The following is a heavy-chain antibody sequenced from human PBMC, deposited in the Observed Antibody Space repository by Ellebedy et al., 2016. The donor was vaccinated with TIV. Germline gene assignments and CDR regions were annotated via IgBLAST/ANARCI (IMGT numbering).Heavy chain of an antibody. CDR3: ARSRWSGLLVAATPADF. Sequence: GESLKISCEPSGFTFSSHGIHWVRQAPGEGLEWLTLISGDGKNKHYAESVKGRFTVSRDNSRNVVFLQMNSLRPDDSALYFCARSRWSGLLVAATPADFWGQGTVVVVSS. CDR1: GFTFSSHG. CDR2: ISGDGKNK. V-gene: IGHV3-30*19. J-gene: IGHJ4*02. D-gene: IGHD2-15*01.